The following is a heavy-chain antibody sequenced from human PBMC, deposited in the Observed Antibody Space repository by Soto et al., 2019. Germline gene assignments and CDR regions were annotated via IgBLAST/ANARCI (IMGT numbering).Heavy chain of an antibody. CDR1: GFTFSSYS. V-gene: IGHV3-21*01. CDR3: ARDQGYCTNGVCPRGMDV. CDR2: ISSSSSYI. Sequence: GGSLRLSCAASGFTFSSYSMNWVRQAPGKGLEWVSSISSSSSYIYYADSVKGRFTISRDNAKNSLYLQMNSLRAEDTAVYYCARDQGYCTNGVCPRGMDVWGQGTTVTVSS. D-gene: IGHD2-8*01. J-gene: IGHJ6*02.